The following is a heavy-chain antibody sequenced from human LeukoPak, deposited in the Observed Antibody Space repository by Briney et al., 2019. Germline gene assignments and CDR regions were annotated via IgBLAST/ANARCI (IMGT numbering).Heavy chain of an antibody. CDR3: ARGSHLPDY. V-gene: IGHV4-61*02. CDR2: IYTSGST. CDR1: GGSISSGSYY. Sequence: PSETLSLTCTVSGGSISSGSYYWSWIRQPAGKGLEWIGRIYTSGSTNYNPSLKSRVTISVDTSKNQFSLKLSSVTAADTAVYYCARGSHLPDYWGQGTLVTVSP. J-gene: IGHJ4*02.